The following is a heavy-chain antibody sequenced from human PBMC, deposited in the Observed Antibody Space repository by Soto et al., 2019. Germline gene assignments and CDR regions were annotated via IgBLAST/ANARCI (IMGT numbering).Heavy chain of an antibody. D-gene: IGHD1-1*01. J-gene: IGHJ6*02. V-gene: IGHV4-59*08. Sequence: SETLSLTCTVSGGSVSGYYWSWIRQPPGKGLEWIGYIYYTGTTIYSPSLDRRVTLSVDTAKDQVSLKLTSVTPADTAVYYCARHPTIARFENGLAVWGQGTMVTVSS. CDR1: GGSVSGYY. CDR3: ARHPTIARFENGLAV. CDR2: IYYTGTT.